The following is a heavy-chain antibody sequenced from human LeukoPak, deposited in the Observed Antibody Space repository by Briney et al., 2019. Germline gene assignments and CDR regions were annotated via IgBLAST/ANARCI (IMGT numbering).Heavy chain of an antibody. D-gene: IGHD4-17*01. CDR1: GGSISSDY. Sequence: SESLSLTCTVSGGSISSDYWSWIRQPPGKGLEWVGYIYYSGSTNYNPSLKSRVTISVDTSKNQFSLKLSSVTAADTAVYYCARSDYGDYYDAFDIWGQGTMVTVSS. CDR3: ARSDYGDYYDAFDI. V-gene: IGHV4-59*01. J-gene: IGHJ3*02. CDR2: IYYSGST.